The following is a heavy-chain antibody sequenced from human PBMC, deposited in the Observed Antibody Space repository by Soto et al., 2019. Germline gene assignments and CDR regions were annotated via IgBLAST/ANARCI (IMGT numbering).Heavy chain of an antibody. CDR1: GYTFTSYD. J-gene: IGHJ2*01. CDR3: ARDRSRYFDL. Sequence: QVQLVQSGAEVKKPGASVKVSCKASGYTFTSYDISWVRQATGQGLEWMGWMNPNSGNTGYAQKFQGRVTMTRNTSRSTGYMELISLRSEDTAVYYCARDRSRYFDLWGRGTLVTVFS. V-gene: IGHV1-8*01. CDR2: MNPNSGNT.